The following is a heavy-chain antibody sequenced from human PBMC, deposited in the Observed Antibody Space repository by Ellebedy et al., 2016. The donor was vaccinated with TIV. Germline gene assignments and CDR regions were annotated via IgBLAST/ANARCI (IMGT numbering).Heavy chain of an antibody. V-gene: IGHV3-30*03. Sequence: GGSLRLSCAASGFTFSTYDMHWVRQAPGKGLEWVAVISYDGTNKYYADSVKGRFTFSRDNSKNTLYLQMNSLRAEDTAVYYCATQWELYDWGQGTPVTVSS. CDR2: ISYDGTNK. D-gene: IGHD1-26*01. J-gene: IGHJ4*02. CDR3: ATQWELYD. CDR1: GFTFSTYD.